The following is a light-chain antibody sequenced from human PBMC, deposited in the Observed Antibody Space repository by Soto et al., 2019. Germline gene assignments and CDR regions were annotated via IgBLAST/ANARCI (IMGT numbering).Light chain of an antibody. Sequence: DIQMTQSPSSLSASVGDRVTITCRPSQSISNYLNWYQQKPGKAPKLLIYAASSLQSGVPSRFSGSGSGTDFTLTISSLRPEDFATYYCQQSYSTPGTFGQGTKVDIK. V-gene: IGKV1-39*01. CDR1: QSISNY. J-gene: IGKJ1*01. CDR3: QQSYSTPGT. CDR2: AAS.